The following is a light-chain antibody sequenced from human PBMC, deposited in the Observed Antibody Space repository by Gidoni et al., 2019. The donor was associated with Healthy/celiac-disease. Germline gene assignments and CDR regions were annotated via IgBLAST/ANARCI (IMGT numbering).Light chain of an antibody. CDR1: QSVSSSY. Sequence: EIVLTQSTGTLSLSPGDSATLSCRASQSVSSSYLAWYQQNPGQAPRLLIYGASSRATGIPDRFSGSGSGTDFTLTISRLEPEDFAVYYCQQYGSSLWTFGQGTKVEIK. J-gene: IGKJ1*01. CDR2: GAS. V-gene: IGKV3-20*01. CDR3: QQYGSSLWT.